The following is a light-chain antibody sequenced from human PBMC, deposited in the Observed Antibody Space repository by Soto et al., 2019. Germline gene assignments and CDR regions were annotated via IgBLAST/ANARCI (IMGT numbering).Light chain of an antibody. CDR3: QQYNIWPPWT. J-gene: IGKJ1*01. V-gene: IGKV3-15*01. CDR2: GSS. Sequence: ETVLTQSPATLSVSPGERATLSCRASQSVSSSLAWYQQRPGQAPRLLIYGSSTRATGIPARFSGSGSGTEFTLTITSLQSEDFAVYYWQQYNIWPPWTFGQGTQVEIK. CDR1: QSVSSS.